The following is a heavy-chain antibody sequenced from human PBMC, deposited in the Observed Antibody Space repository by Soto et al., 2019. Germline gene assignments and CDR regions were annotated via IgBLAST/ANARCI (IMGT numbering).Heavy chain of an antibody. CDR2: TIPIFSTT. Sequence: QVQLVQSGAEVRKPGSSVTVSCKAFGGTFISYAFSWVRQAPGQGLEWMGGTIPIFSTTHYAQNFQGRVTITADGSTSTAFMELSSLKSEAPAVYYCAAAVWRGYSEYYYGMDVWGPGTTVSVSS. CDR3: AAAVWRGYSEYYYGMDV. J-gene: IGHJ6*02. D-gene: IGHD3-3*01. CDR1: GGTFISYA. V-gene: IGHV1-69*01.